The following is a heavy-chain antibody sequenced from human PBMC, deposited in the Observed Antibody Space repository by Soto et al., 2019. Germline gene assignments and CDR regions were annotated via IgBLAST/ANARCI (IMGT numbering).Heavy chain of an antibody. J-gene: IGHJ5*02. D-gene: IGHD6-13*01. CDR3: ARQADIAAAGEDTDNWFDP. Sequence: SETLSLTCTVSGGSISSSSYYWGWIRQPPGKGLEWIGSIYYSGSTYYNPSLKSRVTISVDTSKNQFSLKLSSVTAADTAVYYCARQADIAAAGEDTDNWFDPWGQGTLVTVSS. CDR1: GGSISSSSYY. V-gene: IGHV4-39*01. CDR2: IYYSGST.